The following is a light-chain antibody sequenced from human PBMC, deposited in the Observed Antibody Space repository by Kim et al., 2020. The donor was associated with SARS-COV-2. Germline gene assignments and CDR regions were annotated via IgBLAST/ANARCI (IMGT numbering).Light chain of an antibody. J-gene: IGLJ3*02. Sequence: GQRVNISCSGNSSNVGSNYIYWHQQLPGAAPRLLIYSNTQRPSGVPDRFSGSKSGTSASLAIDALRSEDEADYYCATWDDNLSSVLFGGGTQLTVL. CDR1: SSNVGSNY. V-gene: IGLV1-47*02. CDR3: ATWDDNLSSVL. CDR2: SNT.